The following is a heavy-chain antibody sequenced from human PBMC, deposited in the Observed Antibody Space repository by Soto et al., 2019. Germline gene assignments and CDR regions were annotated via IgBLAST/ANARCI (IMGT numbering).Heavy chain of an antibody. V-gene: IGHV1-46*01. J-gene: IGHJ4*02. Sequence: QVQLVQSGAEVKKPGASVKVSCKASGYTFTSYYMHWVRQPPGQGLEWMGIINPSGGSTSYAQKFQGRVTMTRDTSTSTVYMELSSLRSEDTAVYYCARAPSMVYYFDYWGQGTLVTVSS. CDR1: GYTFTSYY. D-gene: IGHD3-10*01. CDR3: ARAPSMVYYFDY. CDR2: INPSGGST.